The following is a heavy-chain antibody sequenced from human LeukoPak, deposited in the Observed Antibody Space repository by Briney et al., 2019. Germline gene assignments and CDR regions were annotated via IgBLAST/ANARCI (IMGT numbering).Heavy chain of an antibody. CDR1: GGSISSGGYS. CDR3: ARETGSGDSSAQDAFAI. D-gene: IGHD3-22*01. CDR2: IYHSGST. J-gene: IGHJ3*02. V-gene: IGHV4-30-2*01. Sequence: SETLSLTCAVSGGSISSGGYSWSWIRQPPGKGLEWIGYIYHSGSTYYNPSLKSRVTISVDRSKNQFSLKLSSVTAADTAVYYCARETGSGDSSAQDAFAIWGQGTMVTVSS.